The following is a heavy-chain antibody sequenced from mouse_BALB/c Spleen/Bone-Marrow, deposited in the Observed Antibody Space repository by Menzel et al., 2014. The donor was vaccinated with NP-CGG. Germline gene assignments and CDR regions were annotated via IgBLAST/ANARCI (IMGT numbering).Heavy chain of an antibody. CDR1: GYEFSSYW. V-gene: IGHV1-80*01. Sequence: VQLQESGAELVRPGSSVKISCKASGYEFSSYWMNWVKQRPGQGLEWIGQIYPGDGDTNYNGKFKGKATLTADKSSSTAYMQVSSLTSKDSAVYFCARVYYGNLDYWGQGTSVTVAS. CDR3: ARVYYGNLDY. D-gene: IGHD2-1*01. J-gene: IGHJ4*01. CDR2: IYPGDGDT.